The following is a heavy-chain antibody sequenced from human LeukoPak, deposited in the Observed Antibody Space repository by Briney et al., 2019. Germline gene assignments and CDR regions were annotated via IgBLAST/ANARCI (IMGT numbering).Heavy chain of an antibody. CDR3: ARVGSDLPNYYDQY. J-gene: IGHJ4*02. Sequence: GASVKVSCKASGYTFTSYGISWVRQAPGQGLEWMGRIIPILGIANYAQKFQGRVTITADKSTSTAYMELSSLRSEDTAVYYCARVGSDLPNYYDQYWGQGTLVTVSS. CDR1: GYTFTSYG. V-gene: IGHV1-69*04. D-gene: IGHD3-22*01. CDR2: IIPILGIA.